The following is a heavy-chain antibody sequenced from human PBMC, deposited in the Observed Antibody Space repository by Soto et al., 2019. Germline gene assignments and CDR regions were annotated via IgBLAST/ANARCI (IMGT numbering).Heavy chain of an antibody. J-gene: IGHJ5*02. D-gene: IGHD3-16*01. CDR3: ARWRSYGGSRSFDL. Sequence: QVQLVESGGGLVKPGGSLRLSCGASGFTFSDHFMSWIRQAPGKGLEWISYISGGASSINYADSVKGRFTISRDNAKNSLYLQMNSLRAEDTALYYCARWRSYGGSRSFDLCGQGTLVTVSS. CDR1: GFTFSDHF. V-gene: IGHV3-11*01. CDR2: ISGGASSI.